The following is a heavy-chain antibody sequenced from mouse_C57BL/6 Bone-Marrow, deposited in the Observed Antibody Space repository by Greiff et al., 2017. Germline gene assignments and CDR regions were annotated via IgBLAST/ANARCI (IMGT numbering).Heavy chain of an antibody. J-gene: IGHJ3*01. CDR1: GYTFTDYY. CDR3: SHDYGAWFAY. Sequence: VQLQQSGPELVKPGASVKISCKASGYTFTDYYMNWVKQSHGKSLEWIGDINPNNGGTSYNQKFKGKATLTVDKSSSTAYMELRSLTSEDSAVYYCSHDYGAWFAYWGQGTLVTVSA. CDR2: INPNNGGT. V-gene: IGHV1-26*01. D-gene: IGHD1-2*01.